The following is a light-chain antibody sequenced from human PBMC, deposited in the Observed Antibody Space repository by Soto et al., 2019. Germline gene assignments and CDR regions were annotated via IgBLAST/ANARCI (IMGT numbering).Light chain of an antibody. CDR3: QQYASSPYT. CDR1: QGVNTN. Sequence: EIVMTQSPSTLSVSPGERATLSCRASQGVNTNLAWYQQKPGQAPRLLIYGASRRATGIPDRFSGRESGTDFTLTITTLEPEDSAVYFCQQYASSPYTFGQGTKVDI. J-gene: IGKJ2*01. CDR2: GAS. V-gene: IGKV3-20*01.